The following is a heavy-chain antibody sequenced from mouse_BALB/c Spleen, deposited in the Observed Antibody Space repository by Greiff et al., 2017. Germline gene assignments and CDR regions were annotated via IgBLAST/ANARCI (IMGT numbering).Heavy chain of an antibody. CDR2: ISYDGSN. V-gene: IGHV3-6*02. CDR1: GYSITSGYY. D-gene: IGHD1-1*01. J-gene: IGHJ3*01. Sequence: VQLKESGPGLVKPSQSLSLTCSVTGYSITSGYYWNWIRQFPGNKLEWMGYISYDGSNNYNPSLKNRISITRDTSKNQFFLKLNSVTTEDTATYYCARAYGSSPWFAYWGQGTLVTVSA. CDR3: ARAYGSSPWFAY.